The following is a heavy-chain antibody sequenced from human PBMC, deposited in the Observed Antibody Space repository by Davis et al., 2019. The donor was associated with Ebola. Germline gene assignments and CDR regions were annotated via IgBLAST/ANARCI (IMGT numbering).Heavy chain of an antibody. Sequence: GESLKISCAASGFTFSSYAMSWVRQAPGKGLEWVSAISGSGGSTYYADSVKGRFTISRDNSKNTLYLQMNSLKTEDTAVYYCTRRRHYDFWSGSDYWGQGTLVTVSS. CDR1: GFTFSSYA. D-gene: IGHD3-3*01. V-gene: IGHV3-23*01. CDR2: ISGSGGST. CDR3: TRRRHYDFWSGSDY. J-gene: IGHJ4*02.